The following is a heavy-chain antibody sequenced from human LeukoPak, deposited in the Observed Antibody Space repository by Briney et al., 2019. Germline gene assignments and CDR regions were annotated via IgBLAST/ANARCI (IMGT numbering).Heavy chain of an antibody. CDR1: GFSLSTSGVG. D-gene: IGHD3-9*01. CDR2: IYWDDDK. V-gene: IGHV2-5*02. J-gene: IGHJ5*02. Sequence: ESGPTLVKPTQTLTLTCTFSGFSLSTSGVGVGWIRQPPGKALEWLALIYWDDDKRYSPSLESRLTITKDASKNQVVLTMTNMDPVDTATYYCAHLRGYYDILTGYLNWFDPWGQGTLVTVSS. CDR3: AHLRGYYDILTGYLNWFDP.